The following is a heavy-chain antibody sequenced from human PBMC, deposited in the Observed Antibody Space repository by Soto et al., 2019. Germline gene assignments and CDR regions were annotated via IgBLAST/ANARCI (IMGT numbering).Heavy chain of an antibody. J-gene: IGHJ5*02. D-gene: IGHD6-13*01. V-gene: IGHV3-30*18. Sequence: ESGGGVVQPGRSLRLSCAASGFNFTNYGMHWVRQAPGKGLEWVAVISYDGSKKYYADSVKGRFTISRDNSKNTLYLQMNSLRAEDTAVYYCTKDKEHQLVRGWFDPWGQGTLVTVSS. CDR2: ISYDGSKK. CDR3: TKDKEHQLVRGWFDP. CDR1: GFNFTNYG.